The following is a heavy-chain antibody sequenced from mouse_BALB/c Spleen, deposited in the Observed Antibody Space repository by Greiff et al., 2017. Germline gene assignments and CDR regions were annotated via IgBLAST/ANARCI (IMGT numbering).Heavy chain of an antibody. CDR1: GYSFTGYF. CDR3: ARWPASRDYFDY. CDR2: INPYNGDT. Sequence: EVKLMESGPELVKPGASVKISCKASGYSFTGYFMNWVMQSHGKSLEWIGRINPYNGDTFYNQKFKGKATLTVDKSSSTAHMELRSLASEDSAVYYCARWPASRDYFDYWGQGTTLTVSS. V-gene: IGHV1-20*02. J-gene: IGHJ2*01. D-gene: IGHD6-1*01.